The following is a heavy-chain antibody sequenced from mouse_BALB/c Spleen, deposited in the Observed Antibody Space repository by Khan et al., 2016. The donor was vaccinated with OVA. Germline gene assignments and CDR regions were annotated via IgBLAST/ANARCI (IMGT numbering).Heavy chain of an antibody. D-gene: IGHD2-1*01. CDR3: VTGNGIYYGHYWFAY. CDR2: IDPANGNT. Sequence: VQLKQSGAELVKPGASVKLSCTASGFNIKDTFIHWVKQRPEQGLEWIGRIDPANGNTKYDPKFQGKATMTADTSSNTAYLQLSSLTSEDTAVXYCVTGNGIYYGHYWFAYWGQGTLVTVSA. CDR1: GFNIKDTF. J-gene: IGHJ3*01. V-gene: IGHV14-3*02.